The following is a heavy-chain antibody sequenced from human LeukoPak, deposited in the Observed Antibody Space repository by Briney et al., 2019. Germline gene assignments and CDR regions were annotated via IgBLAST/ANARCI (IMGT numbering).Heavy chain of an antibody. V-gene: IGHV3-74*01. CDR3: AMDAAVKDS. Sequence: PGGSLRLSCAASGFTFSSNWMHWVRQAPGKGLVWVSHINRDGSTTCYADSVKGRFTISRDNAKNTLYLQMNSLRAEDTAVYYCAMDAAVKDSWGQGTLVTVSS. J-gene: IGHJ4*02. CDR1: GFTFSSNW. CDR2: INRDGSTT. D-gene: IGHD4-17*01.